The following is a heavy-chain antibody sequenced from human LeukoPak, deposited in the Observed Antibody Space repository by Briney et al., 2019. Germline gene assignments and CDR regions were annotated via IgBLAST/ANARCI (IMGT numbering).Heavy chain of an antibody. D-gene: IGHD3-10*01. CDR2: IYYSGST. CDR3: ARDGVWFGGLTRDY. Sequence: SETLSLTCTVSGGSISSSSYYWGWIRQPPGKGLEWIGSIYYSGSTYYNPSLKSRVTISVDTSKNQFSLKLSSVTAADTAVYYCARDGVWFGGLTRDYWGQGTLVTVSS. CDR1: GGSISSSSYY. V-gene: IGHV4-39*07. J-gene: IGHJ4*02.